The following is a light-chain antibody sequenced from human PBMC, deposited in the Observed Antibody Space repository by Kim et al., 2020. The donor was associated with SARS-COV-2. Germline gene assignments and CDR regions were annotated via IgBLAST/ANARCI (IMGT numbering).Light chain of an antibody. V-gene: IGKV1-16*01. CDR3: QQYSLFPLT. J-gene: IGKJ4*01. CDR2: AAS. CDR1: QAINHH. Sequence: APAGDSVRFNGPWSQAINHHVAWFQQKPLKAPKSLIYAASTLQGGVPSRFSGSGFGTDFALTISGLQPEDVATYYCQQYSLFPLTFGGGTKVDIK.